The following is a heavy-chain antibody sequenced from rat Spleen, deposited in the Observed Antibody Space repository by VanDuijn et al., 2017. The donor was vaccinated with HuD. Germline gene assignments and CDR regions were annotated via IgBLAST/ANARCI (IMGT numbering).Heavy chain of an antibody. CDR1: GHSITSNY. CDR3: ARYGFTTYYFDY. V-gene: IGHV3-1*01. CDR2: ISYSGTT. D-gene: IGHD1-5*01. Sequence: EVQLQESGPGLVKPSQSLSLTCSVTGHSITSNYWGWIRKFPGNKMEWMGYISYSGTTSYNPSLKSRISITGDTSKNQFFLHLNSVTTEDTATYYCARYGFTTYYFDYWGQGVMVSVSS. J-gene: IGHJ2*01.